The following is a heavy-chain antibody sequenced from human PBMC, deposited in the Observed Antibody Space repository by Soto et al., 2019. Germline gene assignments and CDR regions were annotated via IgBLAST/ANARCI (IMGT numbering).Heavy chain of an antibody. D-gene: IGHD3-10*01. J-gene: IGHJ4*02. CDR1: GFTFSSYA. CDR3: GTMVRGVINFDY. V-gene: IGHV3-30-3*01. Sequence: GSLRLSCAASGFTFSSYAMHWVRQAPGKGLEWVAVISYDGSNKYYADSVKGRFTISRDNSKNTLYLQMNSLRAEDTAVYYCGTMVRGVINFDYWGQGTLVTVSS. CDR2: ISYDGSNK.